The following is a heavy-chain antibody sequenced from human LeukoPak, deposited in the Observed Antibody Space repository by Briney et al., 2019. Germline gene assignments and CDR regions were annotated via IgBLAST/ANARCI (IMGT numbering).Heavy chain of an antibody. CDR1: VFTFSSFS. J-gene: IGHJ4*02. CDR2: ITSSSNYI. CDR3: ARDLRL. Sequence: PGGSLRLSCAASVFTFSSFSMNWVPQAPGKGLECVSSITSSSNYIYYASSVRGRFTISRDNAKNSLYLQMNSLRAEDTAVYYCARDLRLWGQGTLVTVSS. V-gene: IGHV3-21*01.